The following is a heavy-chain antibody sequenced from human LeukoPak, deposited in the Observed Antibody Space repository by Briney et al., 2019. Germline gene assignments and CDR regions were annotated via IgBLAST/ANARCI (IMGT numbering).Heavy chain of an antibody. V-gene: IGHV4-39*07. J-gene: IGHJ6*02. D-gene: IGHD6-13*01. CDR2: IYYSGST. Sequence: SVTLSLTCTVSGGSISSSSYYWGWIRQPPGKGLEWIGSIYYSGSTYYNPSLKSRVTISVDTSKNQFSLKLSSVTAADTAVYYCVGPGYSSSWLHPLVYGMDVWGQGTTVTVSS. CDR3: VGPGYSSSWLHPLVYGMDV. CDR1: GGSISSSSYY.